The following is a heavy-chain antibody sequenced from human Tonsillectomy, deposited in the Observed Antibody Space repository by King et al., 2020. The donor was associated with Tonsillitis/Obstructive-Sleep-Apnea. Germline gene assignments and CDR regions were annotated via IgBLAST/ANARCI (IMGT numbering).Heavy chain of an antibody. Sequence: VQLQQWGAGLLKPSETLSLTCAVYGGSFSAYYWSWIRQPPGKGLEWIGEINHSGSTNCNPSLKSRVTMSVDTSKNQFSLKLSSVTAADPAVYYCQGYCSSTTCYVFDYWGQGTLVTVSS. J-gene: IGHJ4*02. CDR2: INHSGST. CDR1: GGSFSAYY. D-gene: IGHD2-2*01. CDR3: QGYCSSTTCYVFDY. V-gene: IGHV4-34*01.